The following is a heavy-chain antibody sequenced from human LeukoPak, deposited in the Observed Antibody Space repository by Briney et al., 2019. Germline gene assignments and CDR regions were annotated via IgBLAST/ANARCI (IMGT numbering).Heavy chain of an antibody. V-gene: IGHV5-51*01. CDR3: ARSAEYYYDSSGYYFPLDY. CDR1: GYIFTSYW. Sequence: GESLKISCKGSGYIFTSYWIGWVRQMPGKGLEWMGIIYPGDSDTRYSPSFQGQVTISADKSISTAYLQWSSLKASDTAMYYCARSAEYYYDSSGYYFPLDYWGQGTLVTVSS. J-gene: IGHJ4*02. CDR2: IYPGDSDT. D-gene: IGHD3-22*01.